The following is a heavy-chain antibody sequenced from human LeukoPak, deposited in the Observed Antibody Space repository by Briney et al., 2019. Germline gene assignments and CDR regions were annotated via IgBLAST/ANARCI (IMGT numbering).Heavy chain of an antibody. CDR3: ARLGYSYGYAEDY. CDR1: GGSISSSSYY. D-gene: IGHD5-18*01. J-gene: IGHJ4*02. V-gene: IGHV4-39*01. Sequence: SETLSLTCTVSGGSISSSSYYWGWIRQPPGKGLEWFGSIYYSGSTYYNPSLKSRVTISVDTSKNQFSLKLSSVTAADTAVYYCARLGYSYGYAEDYWGQGTLVTVSS. CDR2: IYYSGST.